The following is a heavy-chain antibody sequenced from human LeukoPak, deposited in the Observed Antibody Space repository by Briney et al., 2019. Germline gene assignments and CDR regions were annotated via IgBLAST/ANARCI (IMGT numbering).Heavy chain of an antibody. CDR1: GYSFTSYW. V-gene: IGHV5-10-1*01. Sequence: GESLKISCKGSGYSFTSYWISWVRQLPGKGLEWMGRIDPSDSYTNYSPSFQGHVTISADKSISTAYLQWSSLKASDTAMYYCARTKRSWFDPWGQGTLVTVSS. CDR2: IDPSDSYT. CDR3: ARTKRSWFDP. J-gene: IGHJ5*02.